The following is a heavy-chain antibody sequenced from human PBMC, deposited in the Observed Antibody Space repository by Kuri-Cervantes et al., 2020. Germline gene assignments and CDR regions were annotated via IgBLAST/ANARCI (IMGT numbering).Heavy chain of an antibody. CDR1: GYPINNIYY. J-gene: IGHJ5*02. Sequence: GSLRLSCTVSGYPINNIYYWDWFRQSPEKGLEGIGSISHSGSPYYNSSLKSRVTISVDTSKNQFSLKLSSVTAAYTSVYYCARSRDYYDSGVVRWFDLWGHGTLVTVSS. V-gene: IGHV4-38-2*02. CDR2: ISHSGSP. CDR3: ARSRDYYDSGVVRWFDL. D-gene: IGHD3-22*01.